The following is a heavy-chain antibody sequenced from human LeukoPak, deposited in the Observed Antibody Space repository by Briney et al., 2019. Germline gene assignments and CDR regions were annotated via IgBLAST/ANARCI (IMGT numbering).Heavy chain of an antibody. V-gene: IGHV1-2*02. CDR2: INPNSGGT. J-gene: IGHJ4*02. CDR3: ARERGPAAAIGY. Sequence: ASVKVSCKASGYTFTGYYMHWVRQAPGQGLEWMGWINPNSGGTNYAQKFQGRVTMTRDTSISTAYMELSRLRSDDTAVYYCARERGPAAAIGYWGQGTLVTVSS. CDR1: GYTFTGYY. D-gene: IGHD2-2*01.